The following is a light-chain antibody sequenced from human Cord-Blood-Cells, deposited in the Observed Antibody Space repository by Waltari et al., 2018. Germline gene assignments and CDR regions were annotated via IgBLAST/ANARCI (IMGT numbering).Light chain of an antibody. Sequence: DIQMTQSPSSLSASVGDRVTITCRASQSISSYVNWYQQKPGKAPKLLIYAASSLKSGVPSRFSGSGSGTDFTLTISSLQPEDFATYYCQQSYSTPFTFVPGTKVDIK. CDR3: QQSYSTPFT. V-gene: IGKV1-39*01. CDR2: AAS. CDR1: QSISSY. J-gene: IGKJ3*01.